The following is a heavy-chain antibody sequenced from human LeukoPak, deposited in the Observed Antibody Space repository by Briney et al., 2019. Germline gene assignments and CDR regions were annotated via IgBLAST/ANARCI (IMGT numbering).Heavy chain of an antibody. CDR2: IFSSGSA. J-gene: IGHJ3*02. CDR3: GSSVIISFGGPVVVGVVDI. V-gene: IGHV4-30-4*01. Sequence: SQTLSLTRTVSGVSISSGSYYWTWLRQPPGGVPEWIGYIFSSGSAYYNPSLGNRPTISVDTSKNQFSLNLNSVTVADTAVYYCGSSVIISFGGPVVVGVVDIWGQGTLVTVSS. CDR1: GVSISSGSYY. D-gene: IGHD3-16*01.